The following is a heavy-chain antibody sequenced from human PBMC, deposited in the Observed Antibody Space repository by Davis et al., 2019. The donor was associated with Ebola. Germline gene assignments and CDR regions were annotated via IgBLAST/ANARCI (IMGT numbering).Heavy chain of an antibody. CDR2: INHSGST. V-gene: IGHV4-39*07. D-gene: IGHD3-9*01. J-gene: IGHJ6*04. CDR1: GGSISSGGYY. Sequence: PSETLSLTCTVSGGSISSGGYYWSWIRQHPGKGLEWIGEINHSGSTNYNPSLKSRVTISVDTSTNQFSLKLSSVTAADTAVYYCARDGRYFDWLLRHSHFRKMDVWGKGTTVTVSS. CDR3: ARDGRYFDWLLRHSHFRKMDV.